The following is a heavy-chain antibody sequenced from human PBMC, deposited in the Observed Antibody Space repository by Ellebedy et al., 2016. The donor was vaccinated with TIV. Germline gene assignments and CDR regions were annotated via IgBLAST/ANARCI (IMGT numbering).Heavy chain of an antibody. Sequence: PGGSLRLSCEVSGFNFRMFGVHWVRQAPGKGLEWVSFIQYHGTDTYFADSVKGRFTISRDNSKNKLYLHMNSLRAVDTAVYYCAKDPRRRYVVRGTSYYFDFWGQGTLVTVSS. J-gene: IGHJ4*02. V-gene: IGHV3-30*02. CDR3: AKDPRRRYVVRGTSYYFDF. CDR1: GFNFRMFG. CDR2: IQYHGTDT. D-gene: IGHD1-14*01.